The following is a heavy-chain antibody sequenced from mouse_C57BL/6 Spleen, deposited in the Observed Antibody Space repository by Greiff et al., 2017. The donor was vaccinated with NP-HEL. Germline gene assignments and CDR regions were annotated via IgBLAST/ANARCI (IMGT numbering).Heavy chain of an antibody. J-gene: IGHJ2*01. CDR2: IYPSDSET. CDR1: GYTFTSYW. V-gene: IGHV1-61*01. CDR3: ARGFPYYFDY. Sequence: QVQLQQPGAELVRPGSSVKLSCKASGYTFTSYWMDWVKQRPGQGLEWIGNIYPSDSETHYNQKFKDKATLTVDKSSSTAYMQLSSLTSEDSAVYYCARGFPYYFDYWGQGTTLTVSS.